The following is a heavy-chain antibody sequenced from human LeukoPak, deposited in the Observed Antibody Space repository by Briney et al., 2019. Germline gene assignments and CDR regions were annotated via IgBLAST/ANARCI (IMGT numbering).Heavy chain of an antibody. D-gene: IGHD5-24*01. CDR1: GFTFSNYW. J-gene: IGHJ5*02. CDR2: INSDGSST. CDR3: ARGSGDGYRLDQ. Sequence: PGGSLRLSCAASGFTFSNYWMNWVRQAPGKGLVWVSHINSDGSSTTYADSVKGRFTLSRDNSKNTLYLQMNSLRAEDTAVYYCARGSGDGYRLDQWGQGTLVSVSS. V-gene: IGHV3-74*01.